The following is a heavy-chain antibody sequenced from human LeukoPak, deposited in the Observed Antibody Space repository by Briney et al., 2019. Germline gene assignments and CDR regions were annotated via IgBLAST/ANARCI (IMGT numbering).Heavy chain of an antibody. V-gene: IGHV3-21*01. CDR1: GFTFSSYA. CDR3: ASGYYEYIWGSYRYTVFDY. Sequence: GGSLRLSCAASGFTFSSYAMSWVRQAPGKGLEWVSSISSSSSYIYYADSVKGRFTISRDNAKNSLYLQMNSLRAEDTAVYYCASGYYEYIWGSYRYTVFDYWGQGTLVTVSS. CDR2: ISSSSSYI. J-gene: IGHJ4*02. D-gene: IGHD3-16*02.